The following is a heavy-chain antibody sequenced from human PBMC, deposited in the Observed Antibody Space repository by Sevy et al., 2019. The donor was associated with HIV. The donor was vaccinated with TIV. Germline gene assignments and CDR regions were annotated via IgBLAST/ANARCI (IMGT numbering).Heavy chain of an antibody. CDR2: IYYSGST. V-gene: IGHV4-30-4*01. CDR3: ARGGYDSNGTLDY. Sequence: SETLSLTCTVSGGSISSGDYYWSWIRQPPGKGLEWIGYIYYSGSTYYNPSLKSRVTISVDTSKNQFSLKLSSVTAADTAAYYCARGGYDSNGTLDYWGQGTLVTVSS. J-gene: IGHJ4*02. CDR1: GGSISSGDYY. D-gene: IGHD3-22*01.